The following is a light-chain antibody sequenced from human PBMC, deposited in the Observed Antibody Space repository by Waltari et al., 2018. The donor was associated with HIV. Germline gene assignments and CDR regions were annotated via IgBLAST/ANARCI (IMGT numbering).Light chain of an antibody. CDR1: QSLMHVNGYNY. V-gene: IGKV2-28*01. CDR3: SQGLQTPWT. CDR2: LGS. J-gene: IGKJ1*01. Sequence: VMTQHPVSLTVTPGEPASISCRSSQSLMHVNGYNYLDWYLQTPGQSPQLLFYLGSSRASSVPDRCSSGGGGADYTLKISRRVAADVGVYYCSQGLQTPWTFGQGTKVEI.